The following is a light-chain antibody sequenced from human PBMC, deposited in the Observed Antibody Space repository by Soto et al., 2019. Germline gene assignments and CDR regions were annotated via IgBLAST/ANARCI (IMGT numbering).Light chain of an antibody. V-gene: IGLV2-14*01. Sequence: QSALTQHASVSGSPGQSITISCTGTSSDVGRYNYVSWYQQHPGKAPKLMIYEVSNRPSGVSNRFSGSKSGNTASLTISGLQAEDEADYYCSSYTSSSTYVFGTGTKVTV. CDR2: EVS. J-gene: IGLJ1*01. CDR3: SSYTSSSTYV. CDR1: SSDVGRYNY.